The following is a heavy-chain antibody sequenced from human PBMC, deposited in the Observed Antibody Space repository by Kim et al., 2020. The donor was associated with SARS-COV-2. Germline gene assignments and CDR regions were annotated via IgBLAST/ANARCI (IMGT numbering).Heavy chain of an antibody. CDR3: ARGMDIVATESPFDY. V-gene: IGHV1-69*01. J-gene: IGHJ4*02. Sequence: QKCQGRVTITADESTSTAYMELSSLRSEDTAVYYCARGMDIVATESPFDYWGQGTLVTVSS. D-gene: IGHD5-12*01.